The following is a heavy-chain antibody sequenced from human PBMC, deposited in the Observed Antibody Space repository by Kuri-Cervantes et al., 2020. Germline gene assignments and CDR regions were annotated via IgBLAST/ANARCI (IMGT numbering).Heavy chain of an antibody. J-gene: IGHJ6*03. CDR2: IKCDGSEK. V-gene: IGHV3-52*01. CDR3: AKVLTSQLAKRPNYYYYYMDV. Sequence: GESLKISCAASGFTFSRSWMHWVCQAPEKGLEWVADIKCDGSEKYYVDSVKGRLTLSRDNAKNSLYVQVNSLRAEDTAVYYCAKVLTSQLAKRPNYYYYYMDVWGKGTTVTVSS. CDR1: GFTFSRSW. D-gene: IGHD6-13*01.